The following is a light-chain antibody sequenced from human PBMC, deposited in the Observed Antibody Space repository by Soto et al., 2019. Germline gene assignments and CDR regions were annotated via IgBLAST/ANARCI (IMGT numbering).Light chain of an antibody. J-gene: IGKJ1*01. V-gene: IGKV3-15*01. CDR1: QSVRSD. CDR3: QQDNKSPRT. Sequence: TLSXXSGEXATLXGGASQSVRSDLAWYQQRPGQANRLIIYGASTGDTGITDKLSGSGSGTEFTLTISSLQSEDFAVYYCQQDNKSPRTFGPGTVV. CDR2: GAS.